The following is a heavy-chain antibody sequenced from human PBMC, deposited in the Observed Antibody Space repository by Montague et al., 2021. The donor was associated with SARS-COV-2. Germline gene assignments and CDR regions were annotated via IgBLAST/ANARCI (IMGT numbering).Heavy chain of an antibody. CDR3: ARMSMSAAADH. CDR2: FFSTPKT. CDR1: GTSITSSISITSITYY. V-gene: IGHV4-39*01. J-gene: IGHJ4*02. D-gene: IGHD6-13*01. Sequence: SETLSLTCSVSGTSITSSISITSITYYWGWFRQLPGKGLEWLGNFFSTPKTYYNPSLKGRVTISTDTSKNQLSLKLRSVTAADTAIYYCARMSMSAAADHWGQGTLVTVSS.